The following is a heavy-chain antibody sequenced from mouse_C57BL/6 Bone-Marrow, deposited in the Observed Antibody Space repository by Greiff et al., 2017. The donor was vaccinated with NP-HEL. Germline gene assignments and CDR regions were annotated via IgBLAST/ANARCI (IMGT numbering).Heavy chain of an antibody. CDR3: ARVPHWDGAWFAY. Sequence: EVQLQQSGPELVKPGASVKISCKASGYSFTGYYMNWVKQSPEKSLEWIGEINPSTGGTTYNQKFKAKATLTVDKSSSTAYMQLKSLTSEDSAVYYCARVPHWDGAWFAYWGQGTLVTVSA. CDR1: GYSFTGYY. D-gene: IGHD4-1*01. V-gene: IGHV1-42*01. J-gene: IGHJ3*01. CDR2: INPSTGGT.